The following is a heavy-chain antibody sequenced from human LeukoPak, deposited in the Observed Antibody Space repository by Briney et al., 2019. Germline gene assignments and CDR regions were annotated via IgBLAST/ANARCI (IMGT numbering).Heavy chain of an antibody. CDR2: VYFDGST. D-gene: IGHD3-22*01. CDR3: ARDYYHDGRGGFDP. Sequence: SETLSLTCTVSGGSITSGTYHWAWIRQPPGKGLEWIGSVYFDGSTHYNPALESRVSISIDTSKNQFSLKLSSVTAADTAVYYCARDYYHDGRGGFDPWSQGTLVTVSS. CDR1: GGSITSGTYH. V-gene: IGHV4-39*07. J-gene: IGHJ5*02.